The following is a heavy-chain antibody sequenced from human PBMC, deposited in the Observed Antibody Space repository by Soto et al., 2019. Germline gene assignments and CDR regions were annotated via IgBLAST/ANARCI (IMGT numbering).Heavy chain of an antibody. V-gene: IGHV4-59*08. CDR1: GGSISSYY. CDR2: IYYSGST. J-gene: IGHJ4*02. CDR3: ARLTDYFDY. Sequence: SETLSLTCTVSGGSISSYYWSWIRQPPGKGLEWIGYIYYSGSTNYNPSLKSRVTISVDTPKNQFSLKLSSVTAADTAVYYCARLTDYFDYWGQGTLVTVSS.